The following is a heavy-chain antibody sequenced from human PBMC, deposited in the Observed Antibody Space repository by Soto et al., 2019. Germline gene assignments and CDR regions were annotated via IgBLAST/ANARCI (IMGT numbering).Heavy chain of an antibody. Sequence: EVQLVESGGGLVKPGGSLRLSCAASVFTFTRYSMNWVRQAPGKGLEWVSSISSTTNYIYYGDSMKGRFTISRDNAKNSLYLEMNSLKTEDTGIYFCTTDSGSGAFEHVWGKRLTSCWGQGTLVTVSS. V-gene: IGHV3-21*03. D-gene: IGHD3-16*01. J-gene: IGHJ4*02. CDR3: TTDSGSGAFEHVWGKRLTSC. CDR2: ISSTTNYI. CDR1: VFTFTRYS.